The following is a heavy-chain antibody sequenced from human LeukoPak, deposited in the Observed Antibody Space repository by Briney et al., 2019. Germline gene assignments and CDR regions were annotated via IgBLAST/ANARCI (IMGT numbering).Heavy chain of an antibody. CDR3: ARDEADCSGGSCYSSNWFDP. CDR2: MNPNSGHT. D-gene: IGHD2-15*01. Sequence: ASVKVSCKASGYTFTSYDINWVRQATGQGLEWMGWMNPNSGHTGYAQKFQSRVTMTRDMSTSTVYMELSSLRSEDTAVYYCARDEADCSGGSCYSSNWFDPWGQGTLVTVSS. V-gene: IGHV1-8*01. J-gene: IGHJ5*02. CDR1: GYTFTSYD.